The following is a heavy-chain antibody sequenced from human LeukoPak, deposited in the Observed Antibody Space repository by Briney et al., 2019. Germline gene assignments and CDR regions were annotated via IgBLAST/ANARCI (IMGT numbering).Heavy chain of an antibody. D-gene: IGHD3-22*01. CDR1: GYSISSGYY. Sequence: SETLSLTCAVSGYSISSGYYWGWIRQPPGKALEWIGSIYHSGSTYYNPSLKSRVTISVDTSKNQFSLKLSSVTAADTAVYYCARRGSGYFFDYWGQGTLVTLSS. J-gene: IGHJ4*02. CDR3: ARRGSGYFFDY. CDR2: IYHSGST. V-gene: IGHV4-38-2*01.